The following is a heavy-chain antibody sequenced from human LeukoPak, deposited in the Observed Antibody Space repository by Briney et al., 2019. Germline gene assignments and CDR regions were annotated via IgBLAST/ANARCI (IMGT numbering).Heavy chain of an antibody. CDR3: AREADVFDI. CDR2: LAYDETFR. J-gene: IGHJ3*02. V-gene: IGHV3-30*01. Sequence: GGSLRLSCSVSGFTFSRYTMHWVRQAPGKGLEWVALLAYDETFRYYADSVTGRFTISRDTAKTTLDLQMNSLTTKDTALYYCAREADVFDIWGQGTMVTVSS. CDR1: GFTFSRYT.